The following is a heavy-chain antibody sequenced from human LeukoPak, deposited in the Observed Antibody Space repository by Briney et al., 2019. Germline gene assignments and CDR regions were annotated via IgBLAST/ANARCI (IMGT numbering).Heavy chain of an antibody. CDR1: GGSFSGYY. V-gene: IGHV4-30-4*08. CDR2: IYYSGST. Sequence: PSETLSLTCAVYGGSFSGYYWSWIRQPPGKGLEWIGYIYYSGSTYYNPSLKSRVTISVDTSKNQFSLKLSSVTAADTAVYYCARLAVGIDYWGQGTLVTVSS. CDR3: ARLAVGIDY. J-gene: IGHJ4*02. D-gene: IGHD6-19*01.